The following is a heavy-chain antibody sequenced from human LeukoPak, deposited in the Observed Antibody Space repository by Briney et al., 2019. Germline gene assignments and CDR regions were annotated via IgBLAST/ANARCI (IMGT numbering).Heavy chain of an antibody. CDR2: ITGSGETT. D-gene: IGHD6-13*01. V-gene: IGHV3-23*01. CDR3: ARDQALQLVGDS. Sequence: GGSLRLSCAASGFTFDTHHMSWVRQAPGKGLEWLSDITGSGETTHYSDSVAGRFTISRDNSKNTLYLQMDNLRVEDTAVYYCARDQALQLVGDSWGQGTLVSVSS. J-gene: IGHJ4*02. CDR1: GFTFDTHH.